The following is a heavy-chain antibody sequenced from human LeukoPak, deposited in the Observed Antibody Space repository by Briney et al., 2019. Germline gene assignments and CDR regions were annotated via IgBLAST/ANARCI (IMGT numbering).Heavy chain of an antibody. CDR3: ARSSGAYRSFDY. D-gene: IGHD1-26*01. J-gene: IGHJ4*02. CDR2: IYYSGTT. CDR1: GGSISSYY. V-gene: IGHV4-59*01. Sequence: PSETLSLTCTVSGGSISSYYWSWIRQPPGKGLEWIGYIYYSGTTDYNPSLKNRVTISVDTSNNQFSLKVSSATAADTAVYYCARSSGAYRSFDYWGQGTLVPVSS.